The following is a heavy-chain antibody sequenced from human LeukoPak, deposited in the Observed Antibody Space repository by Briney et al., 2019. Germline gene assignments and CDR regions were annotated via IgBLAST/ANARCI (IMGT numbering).Heavy chain of an antibody. D-gene: IGHD1-26*01. CDR3: AKSEGWELLPLGY. Sequence: GGSLRLSCVASGFTFSSYGMHWVRQAPGKGLEWVAFIRYDGSNKYYADSVKGRFTISRDNSKNTLYLQMNSLRAEDTAVYYCAKSEGWELLPLGYWGQGTLVTVSS. CDR2: IRYDGSNK. J-gene: IGHJ4*02. V-gene: IGHV3-30*02. CDR1: GFTFSSYG.